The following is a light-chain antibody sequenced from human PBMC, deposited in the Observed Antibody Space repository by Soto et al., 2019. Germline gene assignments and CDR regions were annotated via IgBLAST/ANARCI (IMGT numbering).Light chain of an antibody. CDR2: DVS. CDR3: SSYTSSSTVV. J-gene: IGLJ2*01. Sequence: QSVLTQPASVSGSPGQSITISCTGTSSDVGGYNHVSWYQQHPGKAPKLMIYDVSNRPSGVCNRFSGSKSANTASLTISGPQAEDEADYYCSSYTSSSTVVFGGGTKVTVL. CDR1: SSDVGGYNH. V-gene: IGLV2-14*01.